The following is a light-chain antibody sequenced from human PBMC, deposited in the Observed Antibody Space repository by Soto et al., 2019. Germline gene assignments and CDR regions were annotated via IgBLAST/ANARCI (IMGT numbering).Light chain of an antibody. CDR1: ISNIGTNY. V-gene: IGLV1-47*01. CDR3: AAWDDTVRSYV. CDR2: RDN. J-gene: IGLJ1*01. Sequence: QSVLTQPPSVSGTTWQRVTSSCSGGISNIGTNYVHWFQQLPGTAPKVLSNRDNQRPSGVPDRFSGSKSGTSASLAISGLRSEDEAEYYCAAWDDTVRSYVFGTGTKLTVL.